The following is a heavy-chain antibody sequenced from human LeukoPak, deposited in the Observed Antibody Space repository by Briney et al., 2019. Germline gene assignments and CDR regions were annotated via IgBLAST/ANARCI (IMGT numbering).Heavy chain of an antibody. Sequence: PSETLSLTCTVSGGSISSGSYYWSWIRQPAGKGLEWIGRMYTSGSTNYNPSLKSRVTISVDTSKNQFSLKLSSVTAADTAVYYCARYASGSHFDSWGQGTLVTVSS. D-gene: IGHD3-10*01. J-gene: IGHJ4*02. CDR2: MYTSGST. CDR3: ARYASGSHFDS. CDR1: GGSISSGSYY. V-gene: IGHV4-61*02.